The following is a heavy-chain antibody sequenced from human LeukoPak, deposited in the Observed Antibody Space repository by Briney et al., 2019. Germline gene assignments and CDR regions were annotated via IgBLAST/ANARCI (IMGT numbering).Heavy chain of an antibody. Sequence: SETLSLTCAVYGGPFSGYYWSWIRQPPGKGLEWIGEINHSGSTNYNPSLKSRVTISVDTSKNQFSLKLSSVTAADTAVYYCARHVTYYYGSGSYYRGRFKYYFDYWGQGTLVTVSS. CDR2: INHSGST. V-gene: IGHV4-34*01. CDR3: ARHVTYYYGSGSYYRGRFKYYFDY. CDR1: GGPFSGYY. D-gene: IGHD3-10*01. J-gene: IGHJ4*02.